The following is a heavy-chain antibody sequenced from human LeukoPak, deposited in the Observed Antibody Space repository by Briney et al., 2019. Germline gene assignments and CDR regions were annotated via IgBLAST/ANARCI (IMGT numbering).Heavy chain of an antibody. CDR3: VRGDSRDY. V-gene: IGHV3-21*01. Sequence: GGSLRLSCAASGFTFRTYTMNWVRQAPGKGLEWVSSIPDSGRYSHHADSVKGRFTISRDNAKNSLYRDMDNLRAEDTAVYYCVRGDSRDYWGQGTLVTVSS. J-gene: IGHJ4*02. CDR1: GFTFRTYT. D-gene: IGHD6-13*01. CDR2: IPDSGRYS.